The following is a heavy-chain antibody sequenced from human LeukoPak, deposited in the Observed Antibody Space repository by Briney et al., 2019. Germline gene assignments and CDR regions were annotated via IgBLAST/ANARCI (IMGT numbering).Heavy chain of an antibody. D-gene: IGHD3-16*01. J-gene: IGHJ6*02. Sequence: GGSLRLSCAASGFTFSTYAMHWVRQAPGKGLEWVAVISHDESNKYYADSVKGRFTISRDNSKNTVYLQMNSLRAGDTAVFYCARGFGGTGFHYKRYYGMDAWGQGTTVAVSS. CDR1: GFTFSTYA. V-gene: IGHV3-30-3*01. CDR2: ISHDESNK. CDR3: ARGFGGTGFHYKRYYGMDA.